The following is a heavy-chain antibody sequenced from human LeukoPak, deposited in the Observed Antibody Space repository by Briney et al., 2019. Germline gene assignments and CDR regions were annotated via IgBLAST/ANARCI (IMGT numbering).Heavy chain of an antibody. Sequence: GGSLRLSCTASGFIFDNYEMNWVRQPPGKGLEWVAYMSSSGSTTYYAASVKGRFTISRDNARDSLFLQMNSLRVEDTAIYYCARAGLLFYFDYWGQGALVTVSS. V-gene: IGHV3-48*03. CDR1: GFIFDNYE. CDR2: MSSSGSTT. D-gene: IGHD2/OR15-2a*01. J-gene: IGHJ4*02. CDR3: ARAGLLFYFDY.